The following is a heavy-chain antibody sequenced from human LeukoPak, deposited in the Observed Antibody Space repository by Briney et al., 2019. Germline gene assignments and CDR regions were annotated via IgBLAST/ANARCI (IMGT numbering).Heavy chain of an antibody. D-gene: IGHD6-6*01. CDR2: TSKDGSDT. V-gene: IGHV3-74*01. Sequence: GGSLRLSCAASGFTFSDSWMHWVRQGPGKGPEWLSRTSKDGSDTVYADSAKGRLTASRDNARNAVYLELTNLRPDDTALYYCARGGYSGSYYRFSWGRGTLVTVAS. J-gene: IGHJ4*02. CDR1: GFTFSDSW. CDR3: ARGGYSGSYYRFS.